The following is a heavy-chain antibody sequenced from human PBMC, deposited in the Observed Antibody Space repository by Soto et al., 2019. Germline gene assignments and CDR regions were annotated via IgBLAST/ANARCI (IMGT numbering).Heavy chain of an antibody. CDR2: ISKSGRT. V-gene: IGHV4-59*01. Sequence: SETLSLTCTVSGGSISSYYWSWIRQPPGKGPEWLGRISKSGRTNYNPSLKSRVTISEDTSKSQLSLKLSSVTAADKAVYYCARVRDCSGGTCYSWWFDPWGQGTLVTVSS. CDR3: ARVRDCSGGTCYSWWFDP. D-gene: IGHD2-15*01. J-gene: IGHJ5*02. CDR1: GGSISSYY.